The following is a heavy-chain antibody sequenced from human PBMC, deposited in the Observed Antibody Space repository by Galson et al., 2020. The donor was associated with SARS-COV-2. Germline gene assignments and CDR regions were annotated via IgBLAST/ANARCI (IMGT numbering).Heavy chain of an antibody. CDR1: GYTFTGYY. V-gene: IGHV1-2*02. CDR3: ASLSVAARLLYDAFDI. Sequence: ASVKVSCKASGYTFTGYYMHWVRQAPGQGLEWMGWINPNSGGTNYAQKFQGRVTMTRDTSISTAYMELSRLRSDDTAVYYCASLSVAARLLYDAFDIWGQGTMVTGSS. CDR2: INPNSGGT. J-gene: IGHJ3*02. D-gene: IGHD6-6*01.